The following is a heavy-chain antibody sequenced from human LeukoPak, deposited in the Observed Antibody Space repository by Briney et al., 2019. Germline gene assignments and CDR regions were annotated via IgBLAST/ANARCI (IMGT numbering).Heavy chain of an antibody. D-gene: IGHD2-15*01. V-gene: IGHV4-59*02. CDR2: VYYSGST. J-gene: IGHJ4*02. CDR3: ARIHRYCSGGACYVLDN. CDR1: GVSVSGYY. Sequence: SETLSLTCVVSGVSVSGYYWGWIRQPPGRGLEWIGYVYYSGSTNYNPSFKSRITISVDTSRNQFSLQLSSVTAADTAVYYCARIHRYCSGGACYVLDNWGQGTLVAVSS.